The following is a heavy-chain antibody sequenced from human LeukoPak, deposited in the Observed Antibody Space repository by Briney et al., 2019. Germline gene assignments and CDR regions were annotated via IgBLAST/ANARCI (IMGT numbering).Heavy chain of an antibody. CDR1: GFTFSSYG. CDR3: AKDLVRQQLVLPSGYFQH. D-gene: IGHD6-13*01. Sequence: GGSLRLSCAASGFTFSSYGMHWVRQAPGKGLEWVAVIWYDGSNKYYADSVKGRFTISRDNSKNTLYLQMNSLRAEDTAVYYCAKDLVRQQLVLPSGYFQHWGQGTLVTVAS. CDR2: IWYDGSNK. J-gene: IGHJ1*01. V-gene: IGHV3-33*06.